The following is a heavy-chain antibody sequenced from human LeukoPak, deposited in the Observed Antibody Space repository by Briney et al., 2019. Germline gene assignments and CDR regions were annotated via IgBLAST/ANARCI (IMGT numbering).Heavy chain of an antibody. D-gene: IGHD1-26*01. Sequence: PSETLSLTCTVSGYSISRGYYWGWIRQPPGKGLEWIGTISHSGSTYYNPSLKSRVIISLDTPKNQFSLTLSSVTAADTAVYYYARPPGSGIYYVDAWGQGILVTVSS. CDR1: GYSISRGYY. CDR2: ISHSGST. CDR3: ARPPGSGIYYVDA. V-gene: IGHV4-38-2*02. J-gene: IGHJ5*02.